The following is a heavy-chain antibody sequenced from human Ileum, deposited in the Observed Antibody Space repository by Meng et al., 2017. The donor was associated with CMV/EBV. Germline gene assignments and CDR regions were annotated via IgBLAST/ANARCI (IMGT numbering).Heavy chain of an antibody. CDR1: GGSISSGDYC. J-gene: IGHJ4*02. CDR2: IPYNGNS. Sequence: SETLSLTCSVSGGSISSGDYCWSWIRQPPGKGLEWIGYIPYNGNSYYNPSLKSRVSISVDTSKNQFSLRLTSVTAADTAVFYCARVRDLFRYFDYWGQGTLVTVSS. CDR3: ARVRDLFRYFDY. V-gene: IGHV4-30-4*08.